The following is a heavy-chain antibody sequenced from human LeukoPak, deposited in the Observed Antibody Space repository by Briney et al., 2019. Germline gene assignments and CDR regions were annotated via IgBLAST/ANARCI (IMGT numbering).Heavy chain of an antibody. CDR1: GFTVSSNY. Sequence: PGGSLRLSCAASGFTVSSNYMSWVRQAPGKGLEWVSVIYSGGSTYYADSVKGRFTISRDNSKNTLYLQMSSLRAEDTAVYYCARDWRGYCSGGSCYYFDYWGQGTLVTVSS. V-gene: IGHV3-53*01. CDR2: IYSGGST. D-gene: IGHD2-15*01. J-gene: IGHJ4*02. CDR3: ARDWRGYCSGGSCYYFDY.